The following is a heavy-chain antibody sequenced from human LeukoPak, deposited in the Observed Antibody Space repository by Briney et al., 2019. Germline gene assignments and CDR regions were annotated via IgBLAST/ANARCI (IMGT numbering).Heavy chain of an antibody. V-gene: IGHV4-34*01. CDR2: INHSGST. CDR1: GGSFSGYY. J-gene: IGHJ4*02. Sequence: SETLSLTCAVYGGSFSGYYWSWIRQPPGKGLEWIGEINHSGSTNYNPSLKSRVTISVDTSKNQLSLKLSSVTAADTAVYYCARHVYYSSGCDYWGQGTLVTVSS. D-gene: IGHD6-19*01. CDR3: ARHVYYSSGCDY.